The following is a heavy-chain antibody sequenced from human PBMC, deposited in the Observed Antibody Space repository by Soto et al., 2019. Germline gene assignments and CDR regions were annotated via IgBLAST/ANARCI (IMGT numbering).Heavy chain of an antibody. J-gene: IGHJ6*02. D-gene: IGHD1-1*01. V-gene: IGHV3-9*01. CDR2: ISWNSAKK. Sequence: VQLVESGGGLVQPGRSLRLTCVASGFSFDDHAMHWVRQAPGKGLEWVSGISWNSAKKDYLDSVKGRFTVSRDNAKKSLYLQMNSLRGEDTALYFCAKDIGPQLALGYGLDVWGQGTTVTVSS. CDR1: GFSFDDHA. CDR3: AKDIGPQLALGYGLDV.